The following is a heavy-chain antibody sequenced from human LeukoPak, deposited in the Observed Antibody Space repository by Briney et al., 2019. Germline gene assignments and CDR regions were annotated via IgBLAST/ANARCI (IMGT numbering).Heavy chain of an antibody. CDR3: ASRHTVVTPSVGLFNWFDP. J-gene: IGHJ5*02. D-gene: IGHD4-23*01. CDR2: IYYSGST. CDR1: GGSISSYY. V-gene: IGHV4-59*12. Sequence: NASETLSLTCTVSGGSISSYYWSWIRQPPGKGLEWIGYIYYSGSTNYNPSLKSRVTISVDTSKNQFSLKLSSVTAADTAVYYCASRHTVVTPSVGLFNWFDPWGQGTLVTVSS.